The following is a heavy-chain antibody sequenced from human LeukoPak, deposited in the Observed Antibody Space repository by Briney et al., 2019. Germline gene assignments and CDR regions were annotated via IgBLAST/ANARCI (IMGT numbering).Heavy chain of an antibody. V-gene: IGHV3-7*01. CDR2: IKPDGSVK. CDR1: GITFSSSW. CDR3: ARDQPDPAGTGPRFDY. J-gene: IGHJ4*02. D-gene: IGHD1-1*01. Sequence: GGSLRLSCVASGITFSSSWMSWVRQAPGKGLEWVANIKPDGSVKYYADSVKGRFTISRDNAENSLYLQMNGLRTEDTAVYYCARDQPDPAGTGPRFDYWGQGSLVTVSS.